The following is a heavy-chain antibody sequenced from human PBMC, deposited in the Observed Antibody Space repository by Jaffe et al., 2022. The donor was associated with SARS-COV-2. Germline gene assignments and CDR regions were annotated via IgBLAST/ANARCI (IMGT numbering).Heavy chain of an antibody. CDR3: ARTNVEQLGTPLKHPIDY. V-gene: IGHV1-2*06. Sequence: QVQLVQSGAEVKKPGASVKVSCKASGYTFTGYYMHWVRQAPGQGLEWMGRINPNSGGTNYAQKFQGRVTMTRDTSISTAYMELSRLRSDDTAVYYCARTNVEQLGTPLKHPIDYWGQGTLVTVSS. CDR1: GYTFTGYY. CDR2: INPNSGGT. J-gene: IGHJ4*02. D-gene: IGHD6-13*01.